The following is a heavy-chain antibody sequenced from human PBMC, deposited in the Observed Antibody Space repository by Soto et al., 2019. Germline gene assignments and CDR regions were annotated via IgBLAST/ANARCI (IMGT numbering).Heavy chain of an antibody. CDR1: GGSITIHY. J-gene: IGHJ4*02. V-gene: IGHV4-59*07. Sequence: XDTLSLTCTCSGGSITIHYRSWIRQPPGKGLEWIGYIYYSGSTNYNPSLKSRVTISVDTSKNQFSLKLSSVTSADTAVYYCARSPDDILTIAPPEYWDYWGQGTLVTVS. D-gene: IGHD3-9*01. CDR2: IYYSGST. CDR3: ARSPDDILTIAPPEYWDY.